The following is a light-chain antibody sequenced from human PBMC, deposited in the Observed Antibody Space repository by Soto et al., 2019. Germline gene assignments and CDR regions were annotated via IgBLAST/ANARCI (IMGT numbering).Light chain of an antibody. Sequence: EIVLTQSPGTLSLSPGERASLSCRASQNVNSNYLAWYQQKPGQAPGLLIYGASSRATGIPDRFSGSGSGTDFTLTISRLEPEDFAVYYCQQFSSYPLTFGGGTKVDIK. J-gene: IGKJ4*01. V-gene: IGKV3-20*01. CDR2: GAS. CDR3: QQFSSYPLT. CDR1: QNVNSNY.